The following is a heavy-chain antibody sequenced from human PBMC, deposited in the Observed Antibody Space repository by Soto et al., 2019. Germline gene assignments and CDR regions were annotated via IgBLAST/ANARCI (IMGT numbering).Heavy chain of an antibody. V-gene: IGHV5-51*01. CDR1: GYSFTTYR. Sequence: GESLKISCKGSGYSFTTYRIGWVRQMPGKGLEWMGIIYPGDSETRYSPSFQGQVTISADKSNTTAYLQWSGLKASDTSMYYCARQRLDAAFDAYDIWGQGTMVTVSS. CDR3: ARQRLDAAFDAYDI. D-gene: IGHD6-13*01. CDR2: IYPGDSET. J-gene: IGHJ3*02.